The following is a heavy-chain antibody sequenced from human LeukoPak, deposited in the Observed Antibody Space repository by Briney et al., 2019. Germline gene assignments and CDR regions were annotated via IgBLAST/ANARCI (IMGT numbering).Heavy chain of an antibody. CDR1: GFTFSSHV. CDR3: AREYCSGGSCYSYFDY. D-gene: IGHD2-15*01. CDR2: FSGSGGST. J-gene: IGHJ4*02. Sequence: GGSLRLSCAASGFTFSSHVMSWVRQAPGKGLEWVSAFSGSGGSTYYADSVKGRFTISRDNSKNTLYLQMNSLRAEDTAVYYCAREYCSGGSCYSYFDYWGQRTLVTVSS. V-gene: IGHV3-23*01.